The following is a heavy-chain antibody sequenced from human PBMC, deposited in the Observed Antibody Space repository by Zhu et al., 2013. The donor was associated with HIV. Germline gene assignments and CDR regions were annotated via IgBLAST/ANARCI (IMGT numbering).Heavy chain of an antibody. J-gene: IGHJ4*02. CDR3: ASEATSITIFGVVPEYYFDY. V-gene: IGHV1-69*02. CDR1: GGTFSSYT. Sequence: QVQLVQSGAEVKKPGSSVKVSCKASGGTFSSYTISWVRQAPGQGLEWMGRIIPILGIANYAQKFQGRVTITADKSTSTAYMELSSLRSEDTAVYYCASEATSITIFGVVPEYYFDYWGRGNPSVTVSS. CDR2: IIPILGIA. D-gene: IGHD3-3*01.